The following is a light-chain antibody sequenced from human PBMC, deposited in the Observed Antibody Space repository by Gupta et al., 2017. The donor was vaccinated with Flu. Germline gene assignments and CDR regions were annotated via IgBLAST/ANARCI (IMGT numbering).Light chain of an antibody. CDR2: QAS. J-gene: IGKJ2*01. Sequence: DIQMTQSPSTLSASVGDRVTITCRASQSISNWLAWYQQKPGKAPKLLIYQASSLESGVPSRFSGSGSGTEFTLTISSLQPDDFATYYCRHHNAPRATFGQGTKLDFK. V-gene: IGKV1-5*03. CDR3: RHHNAPRAT. CDR1: QSISNW.